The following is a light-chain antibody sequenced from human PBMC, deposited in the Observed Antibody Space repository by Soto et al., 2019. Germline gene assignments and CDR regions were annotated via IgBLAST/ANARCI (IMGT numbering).Light chain of an antibody. V-gene: IGKV3-20*01. CDR3: QQYGSSPRP. CDR1: QSVSRNY. CDR2: GAF. J-gene: IGKJ1*01. Sequence: EIVLTQSPGTLSLSPGESATFSCRASQSVSRNYLAWYQQKPGQAPRLLCYGAFKRATGIPDRCCGSGAGTDFTLTISRMEPEDFAVYCCQQYGSSPRPFGQGTKVDIK.